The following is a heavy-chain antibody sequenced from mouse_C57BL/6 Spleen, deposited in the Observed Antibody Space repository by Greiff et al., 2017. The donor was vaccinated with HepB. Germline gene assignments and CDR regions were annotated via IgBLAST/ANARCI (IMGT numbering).Heavy chain of an antibody. CDR3: ASSIYYGNGFAY. CDR2: IYPGDGAT. Sequence: QVQLQQSGAELVKPGASVKISCKASGYAFSSYWMNWVKQRPGKGLEWIGQIYPGDGATNYNGKFKGKATLTADKSSSTAYMQLSSLTSEESAVYFCASSIYYGNGFAYWGQGTMVTVAA. D-gene: IGHD2-1*01. J-gene: IGHJ3*01. V-gene: IGHV1-80*01. CDR1: GYAFSSYW.